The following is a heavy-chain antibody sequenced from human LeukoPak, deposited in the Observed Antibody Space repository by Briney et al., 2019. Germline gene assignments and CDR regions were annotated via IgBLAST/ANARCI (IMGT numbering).Heavy chain of an antibody. CDR2: IIPIFGTA. V-gene: IGHV1-69*05. Sequence: SVKVSCKASGGTFSSYAISWVRQAPGQGLEWMGGIIPIFGTANYAQKFQGRVTITTDESTSTAYMELSSLRSEDTAVYYCARRNYGDSYAFDIWGQGTMVTVSS. D-gene: IGHD4-17*01. CDR1: GGTFSSYA. CDR3: ARRNYGDSYAFDI. J-gene: IGHJ3*02.